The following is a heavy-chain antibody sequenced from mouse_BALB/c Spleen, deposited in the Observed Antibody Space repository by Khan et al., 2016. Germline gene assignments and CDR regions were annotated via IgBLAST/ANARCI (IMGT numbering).Heavy chain of an antibody. CDR3: ATWLRQRTWFAY. Sequence: EVQLQESGPGLVKPSQSLSLTCTVTGYSITSDYAWNWIRQFPGNKLEWMGYISYSGSTSYNPSLKSRNSNTRDTSKNQFFLQLKSVTTDDTATYSCATWLRQRTWFAYWGQGTLVTVSA. D-gene: IGHD2-2*01. CDR2: ISYSGST. CDR1: GYSITSDYA. J-gene: IGHJ3*01. V-gene: IGHV3-2*02.